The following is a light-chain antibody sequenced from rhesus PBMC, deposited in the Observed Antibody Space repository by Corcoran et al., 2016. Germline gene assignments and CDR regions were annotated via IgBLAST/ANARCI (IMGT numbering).Light chain of an antibody. CDR2: KAS. CDR1: QGISNN. J-gene: IGKJ2*01. V-gene: IGKV1-25*01. Sequence: DIQMTQSPSSLSASVGDRVTITCQARQGISNNLAWYQQKPGKVPKPLIYKASTLKSGVPSRFSGSGSGTDFTLTISSLQPEDFATYYCQHGFGTPYSFGQGTKVEIK. CDR3: QHGFGTPYS.